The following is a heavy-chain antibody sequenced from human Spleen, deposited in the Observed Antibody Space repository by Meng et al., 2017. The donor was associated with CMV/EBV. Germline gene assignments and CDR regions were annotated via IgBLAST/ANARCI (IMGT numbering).Heavy chain of an antibody. V-gene: IGHV4-39*07. CDR1: GGSISSSDSY. J-gene: IGHJ6*02. D-gene: IGHD6-13*01. Sequence: SETLSLTCTVSGGSISSSDSYWGWIRQAPGRGMEWIGSLYYNGNTYYNPSLKCRVTTSVDASKNQLSLRLSSVTAADTAVYHRAREVIEAAPYSRYSYYYGMDVWGQGTTVTVSS. CDR3: AREVIEAAPYSRYSYYYGMDV. CDR2: LYYNGNT.